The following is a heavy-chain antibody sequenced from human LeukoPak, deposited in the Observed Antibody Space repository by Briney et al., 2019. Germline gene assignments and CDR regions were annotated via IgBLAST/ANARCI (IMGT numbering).Heavy chain of an antibody. V-gene: IGHV3-48*03. CDR1: VFTFCNYE. CDR2: INSGSTM. J-gene: IGHJ4*02. CDR3: ARRLTSGLFDY. Sequence: PGGSLRLSCAASVFTFCNYEMNWVRHAPGKGLEWVSYINSGSTMYYADSVKGRFTISRDNAKSSLYLQMNSLRAEDTAVYYCARRLTSGLFDYWGQGTLVTVSS. D-gene: IGHD2-8*01.